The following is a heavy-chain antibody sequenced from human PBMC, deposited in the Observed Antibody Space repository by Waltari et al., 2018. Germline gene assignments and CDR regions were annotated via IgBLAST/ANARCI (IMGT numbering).Heavy chain of an antibody. D-gene: IGHD3-16*01. CDR2: MYYSRSS. J-gene: IGHJ4*02. CDR3: ATFGGSRFDV. CDR1: GSSITRYD. Sequence: QVQLKESGPGLVKSSETLSLTCPVSGSSITRYDWSWIRQSPGKGLEFIGYMYYSRSSYFNPPPEGRVSISVATSKNQFSLNLRSTAAADTAVYYCATFGGSRFDVWGQGALVTVSS. V-gene: IGHV4-59*03.